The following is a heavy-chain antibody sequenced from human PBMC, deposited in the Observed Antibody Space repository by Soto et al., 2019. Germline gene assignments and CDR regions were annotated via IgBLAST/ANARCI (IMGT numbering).Heavy chain of an antibody. J-gene: IGHJ4*02. CDR3: ATDYYDSSGYYPIDY. V-gene: IGHV3-30-3*01. CDR2: ISYDGSNK. CDR1: VFTFSSYA. Sequence: GGSLRLSCAASVFTFSSYAMHWVRQAPGKGLEWVAVISYDGSNKYYADSVKGRFTISRDNSKNTLYLQMNSLRAEDTAVYYCATDYYDSSGYYPIDYWGQGTLVTVSS. D-gene: IGHD3-22*01.